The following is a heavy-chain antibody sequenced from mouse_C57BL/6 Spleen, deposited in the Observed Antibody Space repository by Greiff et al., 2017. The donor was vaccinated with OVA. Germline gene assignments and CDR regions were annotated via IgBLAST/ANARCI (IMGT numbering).Heavy chain of an antibody. CDR2: ISYSGST. Sequence: EVQLQQSGPGLAKPSQTLSLTCSVTGYSITSDYWNWIRKFPGNKLEYMGYISYSGSTYYNPSLTSRLSITRDTSKNQYYLQLNSVTTEDTATYYCARSDDGYYGWYFDVWGTGTTVTVSS. V-gene: IGHV3-8*01. CDR3: ARSDDGYYGWYFDV. CDR1: GYSITSDY. J-gene: IGHJ1*03. D-gene: IGHD2-3*01.